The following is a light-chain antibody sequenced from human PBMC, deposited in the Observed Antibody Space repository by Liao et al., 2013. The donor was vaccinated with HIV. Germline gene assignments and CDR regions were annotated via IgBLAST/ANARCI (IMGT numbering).Light chain of an antibody. Sequence: SYELAQPPSVSVSPGQTASITCSGDELGDKFACWYQQKPGQSPVLVIYQDDKRPSGIPERFSGSNSGNTATLTISGTQAMDEADYYCQAWDSSNSVFGGGTKLTVL. CDR3: QAWDSSNSV. J-gene: IGLJ3*02. CDR1: ELGDKF. V-gene: IGLV3-1*01. CDR2: QDD.